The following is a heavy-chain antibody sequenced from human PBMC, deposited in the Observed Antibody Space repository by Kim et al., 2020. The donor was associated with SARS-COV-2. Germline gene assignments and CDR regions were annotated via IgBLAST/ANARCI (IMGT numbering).Heavy chain of an antibody. V-gene: IGHV1-46*01. Sequence: ASVKVSCKASGYTFTSYYMHWVRQAPGQGLEWMGIINPSGGSTSYAQKFQGRVTMTRDTSTSTVYMELSSLRSEDTAVYYCARDYYYDSSGYYSHYYYYYGMDVWGQGTTVTVSS. CDR3: ARDYYYDSSGYYSHYYYYYGMDV. D-gene: IGHD3-22*01. J-gene: IGHJ6*02. CDR2: INPSGGST. CDR1: GYTFTSYY.